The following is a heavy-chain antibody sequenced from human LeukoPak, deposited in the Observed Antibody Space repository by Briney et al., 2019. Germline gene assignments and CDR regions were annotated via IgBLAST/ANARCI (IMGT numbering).Heavy chain of an antibody. J-gene: IGHJ6*03. V-gene: IGHV3-30*18. Sequence: PGGSLRLSCAASGFTFSSYGMHWVRQAPGKGLEWVAVISYDGSNKYYADSVKGRFTISRDNSKNTLYLQMNSLRAEDTAVYYCAKEAGSGSYSAYYYYMDVWGKGTTVTVSS. CDR1: GFTFSSYG. CDR2: ISYDGSNK. D-gene: IGHD3-10*01. CDR3: AKEAGSGSYSAYYYYMDV.